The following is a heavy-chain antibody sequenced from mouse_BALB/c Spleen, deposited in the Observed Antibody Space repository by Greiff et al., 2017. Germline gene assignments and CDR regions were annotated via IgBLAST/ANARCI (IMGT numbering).Heavy chain of an antibody. CDR3: ARPPHYYGSPWFAY. Sequence: VQLKQSGGGLVQPGGSLKLSCAASGFTFSSYTMSWVRQTPEKRLEWVAYISNGGGSTYYPDTVKGRFTISRDNAKNTLYLQMSSLKSEDTAMYYCARPPHYYGSPWFAYWGQGTLVTVSA. J-gene: IGHJ3*01. CDR1: GFTFSSYT. CDR2: ISNGGGST. D-gene: IGHD1-2*01. V-gene: IGHV5-12-2*01.